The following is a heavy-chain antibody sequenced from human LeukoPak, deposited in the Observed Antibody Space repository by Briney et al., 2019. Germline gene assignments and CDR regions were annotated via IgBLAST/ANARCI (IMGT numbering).Heavy chain of an antibody. CDR1: GGSISSGDYY. D-gene: IGHD6-6*01. CDR2: IYYSGST. V-gene: IGHV4-31*03. CDR3: ARGSSPANWFDP. Sequence: SQTLSLTCTVSGGSISSGDYYWSWIRQHPGKGLEWIGYIYYSGSTYYNPSLKSRVTISVDTSKNQFSLKLSSVTAADTAVYYCARGSSPANWFDPWGQGTLVTVSS. J-gene: IGHJ5*02.